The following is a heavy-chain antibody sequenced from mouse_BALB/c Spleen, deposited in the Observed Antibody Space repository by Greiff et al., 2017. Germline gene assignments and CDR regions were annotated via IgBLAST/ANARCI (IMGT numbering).Heavy chain of an antibody. CDR1: GFNITDYY. CDR3: NLYDYGGFAY. CDR2: IDPENGDT. J-gene: IGHJ3*01. Sequence: VQLQQSGAELVRSGASVKLSCTASGFNITDYYMHWVKQRPEQGLEWIGWIDPENGDTEYAPKFQGKATMTADTSSNTAYLQLSSLTSEDTAVYYCNLYDYGGFAYWGQGTLVTVSA. V-gene: IGHV14-4*02. D-gene: IGHD2-4*01.